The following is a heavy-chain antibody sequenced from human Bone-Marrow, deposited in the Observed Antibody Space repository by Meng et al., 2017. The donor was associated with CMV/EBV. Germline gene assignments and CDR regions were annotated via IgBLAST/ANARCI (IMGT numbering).Heavy chain of an antibody. J-gene: IGHJ4*02. CDR3: ARGGSKDYFDY. V-gene: IGHV3-21*01. CDR2: ISSSSSYI. Sequence: LYCAAYGFTFSSYSMNWVRQAPGKGLEWVSSISSSSSYIYYADSVKGRFTISRDNAKNSLYLQMNSLRAEDTAVYYCARGGSKDYFDYWGQGTLVTVSS. CDR1: GFTFSSYS. D-gene: IGHD2-2*01.